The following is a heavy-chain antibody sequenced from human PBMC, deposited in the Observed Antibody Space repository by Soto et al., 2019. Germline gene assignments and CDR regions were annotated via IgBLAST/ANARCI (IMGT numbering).Heavy chain of an antibody. D-gene: IGHD6-13*01. CDR3: AGLWQKLVPEI. CDR2: IHYSGTT. Sequence: SETLSLTCTVSGGSITSDIFYWGWTRQPPGKEPEWIASIHYSGTTYYNLSLKSRVTISVDTPRSQISLQLRSVTAADTAVYHCAGLWQKLVPEIWGQGALVTVPQ. J-gene: IGHJ4*02. CDR1: GGSITSDIFY. V-gene: IGHV4-39*01.